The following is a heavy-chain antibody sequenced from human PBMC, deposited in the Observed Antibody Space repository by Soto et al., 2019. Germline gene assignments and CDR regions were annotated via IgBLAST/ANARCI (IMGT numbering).Heavy chain of an antibody. D-gene: IGHD2-2*01. J-gene: IGHJ4*02. V-gene: IGHV3-9*01. CDR1: GFTFDDYA. CDR2: ISWNSGSI. CDR3: AKDNAPAPGLSFDY. Sequence: GGSLRLSCAASGFTFDDYAMHWVRQAPGKGLEWVSGISWNSGSIGYADSVKGRFTISRDNAKNFLYLQMNSLRAEDTASYSGAKDNAPAPGLSFDYWGQGTLVTVSS.